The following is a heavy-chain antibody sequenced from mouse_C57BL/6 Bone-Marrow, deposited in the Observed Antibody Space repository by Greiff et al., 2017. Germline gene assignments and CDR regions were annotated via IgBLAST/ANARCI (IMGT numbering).Heavy chain of an antibody. CDR1: EYEFPSHD. D-gene: IGHD3-2*02. CDR3: ARLGAQAFYYAMDY. J-gene: IGHJ4*01. CDR2: INSDGGST. V-gene: IGHV5-2*01. Sequence: EVMLVESGGGLVQPGESLKLSCESNEYEFPSHDMSWVRKTPGKRLELVAAINSDGGSTYYPDTMERRFIISRDNTKKTLYLQMSSLRSEDTALYYCARLGAQAFYYAMDYWGQGTSVTVSS.